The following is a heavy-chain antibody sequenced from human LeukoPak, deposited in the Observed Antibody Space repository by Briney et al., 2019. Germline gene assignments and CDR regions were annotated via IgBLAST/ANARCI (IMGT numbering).Heavy chain of an antibody. J-gene: IGHJ3*02. CDR3: AKRQAFGVVIQSGAFDI. CDR2: ISGSGGST. V-gene: IGHV3-23*01. D-gene: IGHD3-3*01. CDR1: GFTFSSYA. Sequence: GGSLRLSCAASGFTFSSYAMSWVRQAPGKGLEWVSAISGSGGSTYYAGSVKGRFTISRDNSKNTLYLQMNSLRAEDTAVYYCAKRQAFGVVIQSGAFDIWGQGTMVTVSS.